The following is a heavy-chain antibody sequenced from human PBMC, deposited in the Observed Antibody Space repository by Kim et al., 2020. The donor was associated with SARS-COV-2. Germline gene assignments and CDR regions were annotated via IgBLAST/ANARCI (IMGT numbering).Heavy chain of an antibody. D-gene: IGHD2-8*01. CDR1: GFTFTAHW. V-gene: IGHV3-74*01. CDR3: VRDLSMTNWFDP. CDR2: ISNDGTTT. J-gene: IGHJ5*02. Sequence: GGSLRLSCAASGFTFTAHWMHWVRQPPGKGLLWVSRISNDGTTTNYADSVRGRFTISRDNAKNILYLQMNSLRAEDTAMYYCVRDLSMTNWFDPWGQGTL.